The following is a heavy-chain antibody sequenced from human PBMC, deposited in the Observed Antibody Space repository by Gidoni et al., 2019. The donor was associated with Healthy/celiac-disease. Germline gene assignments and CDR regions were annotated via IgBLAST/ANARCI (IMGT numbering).Heavy chain of an antibody. V-gene: IGHV4-39*01. CDR1: GGSISSSSYY. J-gene: IGHJ4*02. CDR3: ASSGLVPAYFDY. CDR2: IHYSGST. Sequence: GGSISSSSYYWGWIRQPPGKGLEWIGSIHYSGSTYYNLSLKSRVTISVDTSKNQFSLKLSSVTAADTAVYYCASSGLVPAYFDYWGQGTLVTVSS. D-gene: IGHD3-10*01.